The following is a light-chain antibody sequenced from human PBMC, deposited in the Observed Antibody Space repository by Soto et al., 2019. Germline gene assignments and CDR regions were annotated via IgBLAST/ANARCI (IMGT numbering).Light chain of an antibody. V-gene: IGLV4-60*02. CDR1: SGHSSYI. J-gene: IGLJ3*02. CDR2: LEGSGSY. CDR3: ETWDSNTRV. Sequence: QPVLTQSSSASASLGSSVNLTCTLSSGHSSYIIAWHQQQPGKAHRYLMKLEGSGSYNKGSGVPDRFSGSSSGADRYLTISNLQFEDEADYYCETWDSNTRVFGGGTKLTVL.